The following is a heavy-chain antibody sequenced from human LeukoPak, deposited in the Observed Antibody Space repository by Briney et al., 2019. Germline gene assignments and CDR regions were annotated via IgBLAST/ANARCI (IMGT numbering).Heavy chain of an antibody. CDR2: IYNGVPT. CDR1: GAPISRFF. CDR3: VQSTGWPGFDY. Sequence: PSETLSLICTTSGAPISRFFWSWVRQPPGKGLEWIGNIYNGVPTFFNPSLKSRVSISVDTSKGQFSLQLASVTAAGTAVYYCVQSTGWPGFDYWGQGILVTVSS. D-gene: IGHD6-19*01. J-gene: IGHJ4*02. V-gene: IGHV4-4*09.